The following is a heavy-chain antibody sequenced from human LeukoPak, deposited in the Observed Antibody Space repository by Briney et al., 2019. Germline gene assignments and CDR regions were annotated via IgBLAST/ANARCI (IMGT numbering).Heavy chain of an antibody. CDR1: GGSISSGSYY. CDR3: AVTHYDFWSGPFFDY. J-gene: IGHJ4*02. CDR2: IYTSGST. D-gene: IGHD3-3*01. V-gene: IGHV4-61*02. Sequence: SQTLSLTCTVSGGSISSGSYYWSWIRQPAGKGLEWIGRIYTSGSTNYNPSLKSRVTISVDMSKNQFSLKLSPVTAADTAVYYCAVTHYDFWSGPFFDYWGQGTLVTVSS.